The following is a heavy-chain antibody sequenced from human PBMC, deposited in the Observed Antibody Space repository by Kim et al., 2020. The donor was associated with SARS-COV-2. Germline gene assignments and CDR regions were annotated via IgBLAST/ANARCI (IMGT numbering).Heavy chain of an antibody. CDR1: GFTFSSYA. V-gene: IGHV3-23*01. CDR2: ISGSGGST. D-gene: IGHD3-22*01. J-gene: IGHJ4*02. Sequence: GGSLRLSCAASGFTFSSYAMSWVRQAPGKGLEWVSAISGSGGSTYYADSVKGRFTISRDNSKNTLYLQMNSLRAEDTAVYYCAKDLNFNSGYSYFDYWGQGTLVTVSS. CDR3: AKDLNFNSGYSYFDY.